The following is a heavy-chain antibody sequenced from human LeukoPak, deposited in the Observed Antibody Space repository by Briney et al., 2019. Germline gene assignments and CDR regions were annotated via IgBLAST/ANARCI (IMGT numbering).Heavy chain of an antibody. CDR1: GFTFTIYW. CDR2: IKQDGSEK. D-gene: IGHD1-26*01. CDR3: AREPPGGSYYFDY. J-gene: IGHJ4*02. Sequence: GGSLRPSCAASGFTFTIYWISWVRQAPGKGLEWVANIKQDGSEKYYVDSVKGRFTISRDNAKNSLYLQMNSLRAEDTAVYYCAREPPGGSYYFDYWGQGTLVTVSS. V-gene: IGHV3-7*03.